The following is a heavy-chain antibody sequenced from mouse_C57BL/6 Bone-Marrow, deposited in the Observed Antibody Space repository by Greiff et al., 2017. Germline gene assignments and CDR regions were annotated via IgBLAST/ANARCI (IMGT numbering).Heavy chain of an antibody. CDR1: GYTFTSYW. Sequence: QVQLQQSGAELVKPGASVKLPCKASGYTFTSYWMQWVKQRPGQGLEWIGEIDPSDSYTNYNQKFKGKATLTVDTCSSTAYMQLSSLTSEDAAVYYCAGCYYFDYWGQGTTLTVSS. CDR2: IDPSDSYT. CDR3: AGCYYFDY. V-gene: IGHV1-50*01. J-gene: IGHJ2*01.